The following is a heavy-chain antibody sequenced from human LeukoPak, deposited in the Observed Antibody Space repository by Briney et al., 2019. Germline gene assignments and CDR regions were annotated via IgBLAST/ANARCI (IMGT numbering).Heavy chain of an antibody. CDR3: ARMALSAYYDSSGYYSYYFDY. Sequence: ASVKVSCKASGYTFTGYYMHWVRQAPRQGLEWMGWINPNSGGTNYAQKLQGRVTMTTDTSTSTAYMELRSLRSDDTAVYYCARMALSAYYDSSGYYSYYFDYWGQGTLVTVSS. V-gene: IGHV1-2*02. CDR2: INPNSGGT. J-gene: IGHJ4*02. D-gene: IGHD3-22*01. CDR1: GYTFTGYY.